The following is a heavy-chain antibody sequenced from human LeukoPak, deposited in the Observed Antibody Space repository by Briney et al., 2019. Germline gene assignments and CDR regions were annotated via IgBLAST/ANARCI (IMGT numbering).Heavy chain of an antibody. CDR1: GFTFSDYY. CDR2: ISGSGGST. J-gene: IGHJ5*02. CDR3: ATPVGQQLVEDWFDP. V-gene: IGHV3-23*01. D-gene: IGHD6-13*01. Sequence: GGSLRLSCAASGFTFSDYYMSWIRQAPGKGLEWVSAISGSGGSTYYADSVKGRFTISRDNSKNTLYLQMNSLRAEDTAVYYCATPVGQQLVEDWFDPWGQGTLVTVSS.